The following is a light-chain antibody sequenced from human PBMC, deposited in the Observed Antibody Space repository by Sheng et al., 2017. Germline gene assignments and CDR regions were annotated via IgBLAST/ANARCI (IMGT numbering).Light chain of an antibody. CDR1: SSDVGGYNY. V-gene: IGLV2-14*01. CDR2: DVS. J-gene: IGLJ1*01. CDR3: VSYTTRSTYV. Sequence: QSALTQPASVSGSPGQSITISCTGTSSDVGGYNYVSWYQQHPGKGPKLIISDVSDRPSGVSNRFSGSKSGDTASLTISGLQAEDEADYFCVSYTTRSTYVFGTGTKVTVL.